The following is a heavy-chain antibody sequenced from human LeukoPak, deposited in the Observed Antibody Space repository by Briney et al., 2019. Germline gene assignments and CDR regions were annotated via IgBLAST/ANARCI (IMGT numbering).Heavy chain of an antibody. CDR2: IIPIFGTA. Sequence: GASVKVSCKASGGTFSSYAISWVRQAPGQGLEWMGGIIPIFGTANYAQKFQGRVTITADESTSTAYMELSSLRSEDTAVYYCARGSRGYSYGLLADYYMDVWGKGTTVTVSS. D-gene: IGHD5-18*01. V-gene: IGHV1-69*13. CDR1: GGTFSSYA. CDR3: ARGSRGYSYGLLADYYMDV. J-gene: IGHJ6*03.